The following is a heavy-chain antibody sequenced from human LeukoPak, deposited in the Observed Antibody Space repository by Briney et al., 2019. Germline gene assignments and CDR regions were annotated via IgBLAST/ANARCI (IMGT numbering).Heavy chain of an antibody. CDR1: GGSISSGDYY. D-gene: IGHD3-22*01. V-gene: IGHV4-30-4*01. CDR3: ARAIYDSSGYYRHFDY. J-gene: IGHJ4*02. CDR2: IYYSGST. Sequence: SETLSLTCTVSGGSISSGDYYWSWIRQPPAKGLEWIGSIYYSGSTYCNPSLKSRVTISVDTSKNQFSLNLSSVTAADTAVYYCARAIYDSSGYYRHFDYWGQGTLVTVSS.